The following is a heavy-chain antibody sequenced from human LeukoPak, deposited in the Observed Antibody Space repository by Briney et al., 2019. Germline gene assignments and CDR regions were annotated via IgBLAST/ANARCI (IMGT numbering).Heavy chain of an antibody. J-gene: IGHJ6*02. V-gene: IGHV1-18*01. CDR2: ISAYNGNT. D-gene: IGHD2-15*01. CDR1: GYTFTSYG. CDR3: ARGRYCSGGSCIYYYYGMDV. Sequence: ASVKVSCKASGYTFTSYGISWVRQAPGQGLEWMGWISAYNGNTNYAQKLQGRVTMTTDTSTSTAYMELRSLRSDDTAVYYCARGRYCSGGSCIYYYYGMDVWGQGTTVTVSS.